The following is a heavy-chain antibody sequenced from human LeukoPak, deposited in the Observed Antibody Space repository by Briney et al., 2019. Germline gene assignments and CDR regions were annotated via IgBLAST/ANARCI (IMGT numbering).Heavy chain of an antibody. CDR2: ISGSSTI. J-gene: IGHJ3*02. CDR3: AREVGSSFGAFDI. V-gene: IGHV3-48*04. CDR1: GFTFSSYS. D-gene: IGHD6-13*01. Sequence: GGSLRLSCAASGFTFSSYSMNWVRQAPGKGLEWVSYISGSSTIHYADSVKGRFTISRDNAKNSLYLQMNSLRAEDTAVYYCAREVGSSFGAFDIWGQGTMVTVSS.